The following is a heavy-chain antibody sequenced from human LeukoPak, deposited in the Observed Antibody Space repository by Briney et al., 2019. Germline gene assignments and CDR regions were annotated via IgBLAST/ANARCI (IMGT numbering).Heavy chain of an antibody. Sequence: SVKVSCKASGGTFSSYAISWVRQAPGQGLEWMGRIIPILGIANYAQKFQGRVTITADKSTSTAYMELCSLRSEDTAVYYCARVRYCSSTSCYARWKTKPDLDYYYGMDVWGQGTTVTVSS. CDR3: ARVRYCSSTSCYARWKTKPDLDYYYGMDV. D-gene: IGHD2-2*01. V-gene: IGHV1-69*04. J-gene: IGHJ6*02. CDR2: IIPILGIA. CDR1: GGTFSSYA.